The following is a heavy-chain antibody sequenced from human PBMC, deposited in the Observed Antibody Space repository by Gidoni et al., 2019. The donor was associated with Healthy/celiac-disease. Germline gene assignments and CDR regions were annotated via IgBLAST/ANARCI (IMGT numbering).Heavy chain of an antibody. D-gene: IGHD6-6*01. CDR1: VYPLHHLS. Sequence: QVQLVQSGSEVKKPWASVKFSCNFSVYPLHHLSMHWVRQAPGKGLEWMGGFDPEDGETIYAQKFQGRVTMTEETSTDQAYMELSSLRSEDTAVYYCATVFQELYSSSDLGDYWGQGTLVTVSS. CDR2: FDPEDGET. V-gene: IGHV1-24*01. CDR3: ATVFQELYSSSDLGDY. J-gene: IGHJ4*02.